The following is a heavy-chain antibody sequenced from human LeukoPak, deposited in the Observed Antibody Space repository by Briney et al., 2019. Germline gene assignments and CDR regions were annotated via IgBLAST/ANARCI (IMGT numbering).Heavy chain of an antibody. CDR1: GGPISSGDYY. V-gene: IGHV4-30-4*01. Sequence: SQTLSLTCIVSGGPISSGDYYWSWIRQPPGKGLEWIGYIYYSGSTYYNPSLKSRVTISVDTSKNQFSLKLSSVTAADTAVYYCVSYFDWLSEANIPNDAFDIWGQGTMVTVSS. D-gene: IGHD3-9*01. CDR2: IYYSGST. CDR3: VSYFDWLSEANIPNDAFDI. J-gene: IGHJ3*02.